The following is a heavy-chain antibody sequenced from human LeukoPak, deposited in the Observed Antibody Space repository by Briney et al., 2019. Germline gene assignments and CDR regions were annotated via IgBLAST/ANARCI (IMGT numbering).Heavy chain of an antibody. CDR1: GFTVSNTY. D-gene: IGHD3-9*01. J-gene: IGHJ4*02. Sequence: GGSLRLSCAASGFTVSNTYMSWVRQAPGKGLEWVSLIYTGGNTYYADSVTGRFTISRDNSKNTLYLQMNSLRAEDTAVYYCARDGAVLTGYYDYWGQGTLVTVSS. CDR3: ARDGAVLTGYYDY. CDR2: IYTGGNT. V-gene: IGHV3-66*01.